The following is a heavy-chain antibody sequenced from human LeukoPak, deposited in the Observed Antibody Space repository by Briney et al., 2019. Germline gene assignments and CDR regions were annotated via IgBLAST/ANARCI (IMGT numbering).Heavy chain of an antibody. CDR3: ARAGYSSGWYHPHDY. Sequence: GGSLRLSCAASGFTFSSYAMHWVRQAPGKGLEYVSAISSNGGSTYYANSVKGRFTISRDNSKHTLYLQMGSLRAEDMAVYYCARAGYSSGWYHPHDYWGQGTLVTVSS. CDR1: GFTFSSYA. J-gene: IGHJ4*02. V-gene: IGHV3-64*01. CDR2: ISSNGGST. D-gene: IGHD6-19*01.